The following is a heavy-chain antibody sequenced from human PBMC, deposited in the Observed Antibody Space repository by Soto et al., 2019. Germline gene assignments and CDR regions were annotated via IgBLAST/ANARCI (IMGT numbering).Heavy chain of an antibody. CDR3: ATRRATPGTPYFFDY. J-gene: IGHJ4*02. CDR2: IRSKAYNYAT. Sequence: EVQLVESGGGLVQPGGSLKLSCVASGFTFRDSAIHWVRQASGKGLEWVGRIRSKAYNYATAHAASVEGRFTISRDDSKNTAYLQMDSLRTEDTAEYHCATRRATPGTPYFFDYWGQGTLVTVSS. V-gene: IGHV3-73*01. CDR1: GFTFRDSA. D-gene: IGHD1-1*01.